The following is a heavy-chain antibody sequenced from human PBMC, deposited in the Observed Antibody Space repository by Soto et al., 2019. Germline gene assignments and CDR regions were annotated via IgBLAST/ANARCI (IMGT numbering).Heavy chain of an antibody. CDR3: ARTTVTTNDAFDI. CDR1: GYSFTSYW. D-gene: IGHD4-17*01. Sequence: PGESLKISCKGSGYSFTSYWIGWVRQMPGKGLEWMGIIYPGDSDTRYSPSFQGQATISADKSISTAYLQWSSLKASDTAMYYCARTTVTTNDAFDIWGQGTMVTVSS. J-gene: IGHJ3*02. CDR2: IYPGDSDT. V-gene: IGHV5-51*01.